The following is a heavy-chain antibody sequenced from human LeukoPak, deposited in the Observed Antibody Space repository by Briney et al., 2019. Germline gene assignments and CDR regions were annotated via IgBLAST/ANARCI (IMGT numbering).Heavy chain of an antibody. J-gene: IGHJ4*02. V-gene: IGHV1-18*01. CDR2: ISAYNGNT. CDR3: ARVGYDCSGYYFSSIPYYFDY. Sequence: ASVKVSCKASGYTFTSYGISWVRQAPGQGLQWMGWISAYNGNTNYAQKLQGRVTMTTDTSTSTAYMELRSLRSDDTAVYYCARVGYDCSGYYFSSIPYYFDYWGQGTLVTVSS. CDR1: GYTFTSYG. D-gene: IGHD3-22*01.